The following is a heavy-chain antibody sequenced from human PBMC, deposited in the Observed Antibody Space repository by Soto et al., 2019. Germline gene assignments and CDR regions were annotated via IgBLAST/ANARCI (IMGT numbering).Heavy chain of an antibody. CDR1: GGSISSYY. Sequence: QVQLQESGPGLVKPSETLFLTCTVSGGSISSYYWSWIRQPPGTGLEWIGYIYYSWRTNCNPSLKSRVTISVDTSKNQFSLKLSSVTAADTAVYYCARGYCSSTSCYIWDNWFDPWGQGTLVTVSS. V-gene: IGHV4-59*01. CDR2: IYYSWRT. CDR3: ARGYCSSTSCYIWDNWFDP. J-gene: IGHJ5*02. D-gene: IGHD2-2*02.